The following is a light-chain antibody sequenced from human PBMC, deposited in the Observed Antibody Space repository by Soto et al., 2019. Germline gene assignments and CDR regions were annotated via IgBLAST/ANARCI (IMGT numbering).Light chain of an antibody. Sequence: QSVLTQPRSASGTLGQRVTISCSGSSSNIGSNTVNWYQQLPGTAPKLLIYSNNQRPSGVPDRFSGSKSGTSASLAISGLQSEDEADYYCAAWDDSLNGFWVFGGGTKLTVL. CDR1: SSNIGSNT. J-gene: IGLJ3*02. V-gene: IGLV1-44*01. CDR3: AAWDDSLNGFWV. CDR2: SNN.